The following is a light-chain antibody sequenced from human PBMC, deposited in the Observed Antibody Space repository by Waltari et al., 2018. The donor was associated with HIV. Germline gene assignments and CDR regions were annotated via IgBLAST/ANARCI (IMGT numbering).Light chain of an antibody. V-gene: IGKV3-20*01. CDR3: QQHGTSRMT. Sequence: EIVLTPSPGTLSLSPGERATLSCRASQSISSSSLAWYQQQRGQAPRLIIYGASSRATGIADRFSGSGSATDFTLIIARLEPEDFAVYYCQQHGTSRMTFGQGTRLEI. J-gene: IGKJ2*01. CDR2: GAS. CDR1: QSISSSS.